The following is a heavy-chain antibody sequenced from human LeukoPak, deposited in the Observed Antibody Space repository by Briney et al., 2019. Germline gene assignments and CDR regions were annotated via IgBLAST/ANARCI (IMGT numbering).Heavy chain of an antibody. CDR3: ARDKGGGLLWFGETHNWFDP. Sequence: RSQTLSLTCAISGDSVSSNSAAWSWIRQSPSRGLEWLGRTYYRSKWYNDYAVSVKSRITINPDTSKNQFSLQLNSVTPEDTAVYYCARDKGGGLLWFGETHNWFDPWGQGTLVTVSS. CDR2: TYYRSKWYN. J-gene: IGHJ5*02. V-gene: IGHV6-1*01. CDR1: GDSVSSNSAA. D-gene: IGHD3-10*01.